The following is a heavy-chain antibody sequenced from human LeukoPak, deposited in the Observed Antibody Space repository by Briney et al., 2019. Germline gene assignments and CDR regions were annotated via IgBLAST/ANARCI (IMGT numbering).Heavy chain of an antibody. CDR1: GFTFSSYG. D-gene: IGHD1-26*01. J-gene: IGHJ4*02. CDR3: ASVVGAWTHYFDC. Sequence: GGSLRLSCAASGFTFSSYGMHWVRQAPGKGLEWVAVISYDGSNKYYADSVKGRFTVSRDNSRNTLYLQMNSLRAEDTALYYCASVVGAWTHYFDCWGQGTLVTVSS. CDR2: ISYDGSNK. V-gene: IGHV3-30*03.